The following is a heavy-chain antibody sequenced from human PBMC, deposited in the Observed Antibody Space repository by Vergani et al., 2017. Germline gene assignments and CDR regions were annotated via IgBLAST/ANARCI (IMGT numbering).Heavy chain of an antibody. Sequence: VQLVESGGGVVQPGRSLRLSCAASGFTFSSYAMHWVRQAPGKGLEWVSYICSSGSTIYYADSVKGRFTISRDNAKNSLYLQMNSLRAEDTAVYYCARDRNSGSFDYWGQGTLVTVSS. D-gene: IGHD1-26*01. CDR3: ARDRNSGSFDY. J-gene: IGHJ4*02. CDR1: GFTFSSYA. CDR2: ICSSGSTI. V-gene: IGHV3-48*03.